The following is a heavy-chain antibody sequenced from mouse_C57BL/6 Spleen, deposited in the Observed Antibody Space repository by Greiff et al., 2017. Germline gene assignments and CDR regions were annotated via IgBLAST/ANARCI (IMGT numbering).Heavy chain of an antibody. J-gene: IGHJ4*01. Sequence: EVQRVESGGGLVQPGGSLKLSCAASGFTFSDYYMYWVRQTPEKRLEWVAYISNGGGSTYYPDTVKGRFTISSDNAKNTLYLQMSRLKSEDTAMYYCARGETAQAYYAMDYWGQGTSVTVSS. D-gene: IGHD3-2*02. CDR1: GFTFSDYY. CDR2: ISNGGGST. V-gene: IGHV5-12*01. CDR3: ARGETAQAYYAMDY.